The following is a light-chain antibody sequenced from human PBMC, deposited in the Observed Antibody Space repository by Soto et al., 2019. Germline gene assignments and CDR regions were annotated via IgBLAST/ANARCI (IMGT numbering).Light chain of an antibody. Sequence: EIVLTQSPGTLSLSPGERATLSCRASQSVSRSYLAWYQQKPDQPPRLLIYGASNRATGIPDRFSGSGSGTDFTLTIGRLEPEDFAVYYCQQYSSSPPTFGGGTKVEIK. V-gene: IGKV3-20*01. CDR3: QQYSSSPPT. J-gene: IGKJ4*01. CDR2: GAS. CDR1: QSVSRSY.